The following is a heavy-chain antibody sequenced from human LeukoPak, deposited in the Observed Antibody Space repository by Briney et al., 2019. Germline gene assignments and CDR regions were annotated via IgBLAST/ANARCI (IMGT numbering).Heavy chain of an antibody. Sequence: GGSLRLSCAASGFTFSTFEMNWVRQAPGKGLEWVSYISSSGSSTYYADSVKGRFTISRDNAKNSLYLQMNSLRAEDTAVYYCADIFDYWGQGTLVTVSS. CDR2: ISSSGSST. J-gene: IGHJ4*02. D-gene: IGHD2-15*01. V-gene: IGHV3-48*03. CDR1: GFTFSTFE. CDR3: ADIFDY.